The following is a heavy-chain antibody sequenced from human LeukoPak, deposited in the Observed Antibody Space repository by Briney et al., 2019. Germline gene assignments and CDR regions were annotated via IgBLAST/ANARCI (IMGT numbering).Heavy chain of an antibody. D-gene: IGHD1/OR15-1a*01. Sequence: GESLKISCKGSGYSVTTYWIGWVRQMPGKGLEWIGIIFPGDSDTTYSPSLQGQVTISADKSINTAYLQWSSLRASDTAMYYCATSESQTRFDYWGQGTPVTVSS. V-gene: IGHV5-51*01. J-gene: IGHJ4*02. CDR2: IFPGDSDT. CDR1: GYSVTTYW. CDR3: ATSESQTRFDY.